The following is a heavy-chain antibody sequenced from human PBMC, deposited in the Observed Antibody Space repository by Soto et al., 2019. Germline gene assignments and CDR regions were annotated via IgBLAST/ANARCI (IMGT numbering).Heavy chain of an antibody. J-gene: IGHJ4*02. CDR3: ARVVIGYCSSTSCPADY. CDR2: MFPGDSTT. D-gene: IGHD2-2*01. CDR1: GFTFTAYW. Sequence: GESLKISCXGSGFTFTAYWIGWVRQMPGKGLEWMGIMFPGDSTTRYSPSFQGQVTMSADKSISTAYLQWNSLKASDTAMYYCARVVIGYCSSTSCPADYWGQGALVTVSS. V-gene: IGHV5-51*01.